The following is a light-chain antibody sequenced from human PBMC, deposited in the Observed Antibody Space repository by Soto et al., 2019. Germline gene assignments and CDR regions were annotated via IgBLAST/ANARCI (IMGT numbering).Light chain of an antibody. CDR2: SNN. Sequence: QSALTQPPSASGTPGQRVTISCSGSSSNIGTNTVNWYQQLPGTAPDLLIYSNNQRPSGVPDRFSGSKSGTSASLAISGLQSEDEADYYCAVWDDNVNGPGYVFGTGTKLTVL. CDR1: SSNIGTNT. CDR3: AVWDDNVNGPGYV. J-gene: IGLJ1*01. V-gene: IGLV1-44*01.